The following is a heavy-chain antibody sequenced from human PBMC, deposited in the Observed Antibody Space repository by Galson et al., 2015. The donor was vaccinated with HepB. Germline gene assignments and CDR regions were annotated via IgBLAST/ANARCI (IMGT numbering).Heavy chain of an antibody. D-gene: IGHD2-8*01. CDR3: ARALYCTNGVICWTTGYYYGMDV. J-gene: IGHJ6*02. V-gene: IGHV3-7*03. CDR1: GFTFSSYW. CDR2: IKQDGSEK. Sequence: SLRLSCAASGFTFSSYWMSWVRQAPGKGLEWVANIKQDGSEKYYVDSVKGRFTISRDNAKNSLYLQMNSLRAEDTAVYYCARALYCTNGVICWTTGYYYGMDVWGQGTTVTVSS.